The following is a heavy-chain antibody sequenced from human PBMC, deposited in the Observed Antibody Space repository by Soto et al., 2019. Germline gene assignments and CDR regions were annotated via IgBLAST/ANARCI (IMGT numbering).Heavy chain of an antibody. V-gene: IGHV4-39*01. CDR2: IYYSGST. CDR3: ARPRPDIVVVPAAFFYYDL. J-gene: IGHJ2*01. CDR1: GGSISSSSYY. Sequence: QLQLQESGPGLVKPSETLSLTCTVSGGSISSSSYYWGWIRQPPGKGLEWIGSIYYSGSTYYNPSLKSRVTIAVDTSKNQFSLKLSSVTAADTAVYYCARPRPDIVVVPAAFFYYDLWGGGILVTVSS. D-gene: IGHD2-2*01.